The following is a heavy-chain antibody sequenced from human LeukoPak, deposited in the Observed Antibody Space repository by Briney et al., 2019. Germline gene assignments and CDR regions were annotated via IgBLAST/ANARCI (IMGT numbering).Heavy chain of an antibody. J-gene: IGHJ4*02. CDR3: AREWSSFDY. V-gene: IGHV4-59*01. D-gene: IGHD3-10*01. CDR1: GGSITTYK. CDR2: VSSTWNT. Sequence: SETLSLTCTVSGGSITTYKWSWIRQPPGKGLEWIGYVSSTWNTNYNPSLKSRVAISLDTSKNQFSLKLTSVTAADTPLYYCAREWSSFDYWGQGTLVTVSS.